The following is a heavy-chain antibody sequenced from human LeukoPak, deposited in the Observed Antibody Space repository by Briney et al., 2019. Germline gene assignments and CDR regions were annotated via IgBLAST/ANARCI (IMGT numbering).Heavy chain of an antibody. J-gene: IGHJ4*02. CDR3: QGGDTAVDPSYYSDY. Sequence: GGSLRLSCAASGFTFSSYGMSWVRQAPGKGLEWVSAISGSGGSTYYADSVKGRFTISRDNSKNTLYLQMNSLRAEDTAVYYCQGGDTAVDPSYYSDYWGQGTLVTVSS. CDR1: GFTFSSYG. CDR2: ISGSGGST. D-gene: IGHD5-18*01. V-gene: IGHV3-23*01.